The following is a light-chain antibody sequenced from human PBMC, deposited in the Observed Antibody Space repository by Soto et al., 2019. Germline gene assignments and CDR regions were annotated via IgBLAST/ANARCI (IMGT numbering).Light chain of an antibody. CDR2: DAS. J-gene: IGKJ1*01. V-gene: IGKV3-11*01. CDR1: QSVSSY. CDR3: QQRSNWPRP. Sequence: EIVLTQSPATLSLSPGERATLSCRASQSVSSYLAWYQQKPGQAPRLLIYDASNRATGIPARFSGSGSGTDFTLTISSLEHEDCAVYYCQQRSNWPRPFGQGTKVEIK.